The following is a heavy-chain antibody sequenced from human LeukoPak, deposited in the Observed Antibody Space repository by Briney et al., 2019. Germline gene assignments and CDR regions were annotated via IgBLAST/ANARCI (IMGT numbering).Heavy chain of an antibody. D-gene: IGHD3-16*01. CDR2: INPTGSST. V-gene: IGHV1-46*01. CDR1: GYTFTNYY. Sequence: ASVKVSCKASGYTFTNYYMHWVRQAPGQGLEWMGLINPTGSSTNYAQKFRGRVTMTRDSSTTTVYMELSSLRSEDTAVYYCAREESGGYFDYWGQGTLVTVSS. CDR3: AREESGGYFDY. J-gene: IGHJ4*02.